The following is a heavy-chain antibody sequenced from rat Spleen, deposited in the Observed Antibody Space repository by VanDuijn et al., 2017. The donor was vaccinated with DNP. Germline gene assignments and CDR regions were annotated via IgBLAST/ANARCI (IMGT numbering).Heavy chain of an antibody. Sequence: EVQLVETGGDLVPPGRSLKLSCEASGITFNNDWMTWFRQVPGKGLEWVASITTGGDITYYPDSVKGRFTVSRDHAKNTLYLRLNSLRSEDTATYYCASGFGWFAYWGQGTLVTVSS. J-gene: IGHJ3*01. CDR3: ASGFGWFAY. D-gene: IGHD4-1*01. CDR2: ITTGGDIT. V-gene: IGHV5-31*01. CDR1: GITFNNDW.